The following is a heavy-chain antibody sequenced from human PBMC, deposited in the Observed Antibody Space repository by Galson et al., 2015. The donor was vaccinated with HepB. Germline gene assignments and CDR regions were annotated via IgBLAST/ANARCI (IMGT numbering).Heavy chain of an antibody. CDR1: GYTFYTHY. V-gene: IGHV1-46*02. CDR3: TRGTFAGIGTDF. D-gene: IGHD3-16*01. J-gene: IGHJ4*02. Sequence: SVKVSCKASGYTFYTHYIHWVRQAPGQGLDWMGIINPRDAKTTYEQNFQGRINMTTDTSTSTVYMELNSLTSEDTAVYFCTRGTFAGIGTDFWGQGTVVTVSS. CDR2: INPRDAKT.